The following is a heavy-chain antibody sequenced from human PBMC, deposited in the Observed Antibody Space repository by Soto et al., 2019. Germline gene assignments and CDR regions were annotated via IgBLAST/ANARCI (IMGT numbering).Heavy chain of an antibody. CDR2: ISAYNGNT. V-gene: IGHV1-18*01. CDR1: GYTFTSYG. J-gene: IGHJ4*02. CDR3: ARESGYYDCSGYYQPPVDY. Sequence: QVQLVQSGAEVKKPGASVKVSCKASGYTFTSYGISWVRQAPGQGLEWMGWISAYNGNTNYAQKLQGRVTMTTDTSTSTAYMELRSPRSDGTAVYYWARESGYYDCSGYYQPPVDYWGQGTLVTVSS. D-gene: IGHD3-22*01.